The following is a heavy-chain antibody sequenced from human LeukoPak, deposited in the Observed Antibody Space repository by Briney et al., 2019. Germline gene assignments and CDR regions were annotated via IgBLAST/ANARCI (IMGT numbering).Heavy chain of an antibody. J-gene: IGHJ6*03. CDR1: GGSFSGYY. CDR3: ARVPYYYYYMDV. CDR2: INHSGST. V-gene: IGHV4-34*01. Sequence: PSETLSLTCAVYGGSFSGYYWSWIRQPPGKGLEWIGEINHSGSTNYNPSLKSRVTISVDTSKNQFSLKLSSVTAADTAVYYCARVPYYYYYMDVWGKGTTVTISS.